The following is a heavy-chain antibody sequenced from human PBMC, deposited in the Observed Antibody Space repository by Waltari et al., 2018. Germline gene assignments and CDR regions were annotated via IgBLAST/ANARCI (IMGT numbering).Heavy chain of an antibody. CDR1: GGSISSSSYY. CDR2: IYYSGST. Sequence: QLQLQESGPGLVKPSETLSLTCTVSGGSISSSSYYWGWIRQPPGKGLEWIGSIYYSGSTYYNPSLKSRVTIAVDTSKNQFSLKLSSVTAADTAVYYCARLFWYYDILTGYYSEAYYFDYWGQGTLVTVSS. J-gene: IGHJ4*02. CDR3: ARLFWYYDILTGYYSEAYYFDY. V-gene: IGHV4-39*01. D-gene: IGHD3-9*01.